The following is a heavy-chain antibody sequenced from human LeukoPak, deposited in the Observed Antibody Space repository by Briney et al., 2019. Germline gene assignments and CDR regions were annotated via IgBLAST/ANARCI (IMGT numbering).Heavy chain of an antibody. Sequence: SETLSLTCTVSGSPISRYHWSWIRQPPGEGLEWIGYIYYSGSTNYNPSLKSRVTISVDTSKKQFSLKLSSVTAADTAVYYCAGGEYSSSWTSMDVWGQGTTVTVSS. J-gene: IGHJ6*02. D-gene: IGHD6-13*01. V-gene: IGHV4-59*08. CDR3: AGGEYSSSWTSMDV. CDR2: IYYSGST. CDR1: GSPISRYH.